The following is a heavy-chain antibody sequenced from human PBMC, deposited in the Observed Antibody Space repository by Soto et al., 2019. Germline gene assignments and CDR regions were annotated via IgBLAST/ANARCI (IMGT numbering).Heavy chain of an antibody. CDR3: AKDPPPDYYDSSGYSGWFDP. Sequence: GGSLRLSCAASGFTFSSYAMSWVRQAPGKGLEWVSAISGSGGSTYYADSVKGRFTISRDNSKNTLYLQMNSLRAEDTAVYYCAKDPPPDYYDSSGYSGWFDPWGQGTLVTVSS. D-gene: IGHD3-22*01. CDR2: ISGSGGST. J-gene: IGHJ5*02. CDR1: GFTFSSYA. V-gene: IGHV3-23*01.